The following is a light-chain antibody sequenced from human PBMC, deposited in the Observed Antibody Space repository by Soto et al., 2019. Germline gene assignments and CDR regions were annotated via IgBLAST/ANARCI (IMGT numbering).Light chain of an antibody. CDR3: QQTYTFPCT. V-gene: IGKV1-39*01. Sequence: DIRMTQSPSSLSASVGDTVTITCRASQGISDYLSWFQHKPGEAPKLLIYTASSLQGGVPLRFSGAGSRTDFSLTISGLQPEDSATYYSQQTYTFPCTFGQGTRVDIK. J-gene: IGKJ1*01. CDR2: TAS. CDR1: QGISDY.